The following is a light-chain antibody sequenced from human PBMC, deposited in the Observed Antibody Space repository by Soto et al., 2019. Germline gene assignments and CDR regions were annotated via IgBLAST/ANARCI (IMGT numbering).Light chain of an antibody. CDR3: NSYAASNSWV. V-gene: IGLV2-8*01. Sequence: QSVLTQPPSASGSPGQSVTISCTGTSSDVGGYNYVSWYQQHPGKAPKLMIYEVSNRPSGVPDRFSGSKSDNTASLTVSGRRVEDEGDYYGNSYAASNSWVFGGGTKLTVL. CDR2: EVS. CDR1: SSDVGGYNY. J-gene: IGLJ3*02.